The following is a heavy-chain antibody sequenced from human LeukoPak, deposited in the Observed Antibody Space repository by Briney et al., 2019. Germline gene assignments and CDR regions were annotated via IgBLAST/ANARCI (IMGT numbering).Heavy chain of an antibody. CDR2: FHTFGNA. CDR3: ARGLGYCSISSCYTDDAFDI. CDR1: GGSISSGSYY. V-gene: IGHV4-61*02. Sequence: SETLSLACTVSGGSISSGSYYWSWIRQPAGKGLEWIGRFHTFGNANYNPSLKSRVTTSLDAPKNQLSLKLSSVTAADTAVYFCARGLGYCSISSCYTDDAFDIWGQGTMVTVSS. D-gene: IGHD2-2*02. J-gene: IGHJ3*02.